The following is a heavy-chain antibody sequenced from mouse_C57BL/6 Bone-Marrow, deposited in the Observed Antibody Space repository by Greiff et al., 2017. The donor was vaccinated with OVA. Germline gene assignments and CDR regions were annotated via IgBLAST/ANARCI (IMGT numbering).Heavy chain of an antibody. CDR2: IYPGNSDT. J-gene: IGHJ2*01. Sequence: EVQLQESGTVLARPGASVKMSCKTSGYTFTSYWMHWVKQRPGQGLEWIGAIYPGNSDTSYNQKFKGKAKLTAVTSASTAYMELSSLTNEDSAVYYCTIYYGYPYSVDYWGQGTTLTVSA. CDR3: TIYYGYPYSVDY. D-gene: IGHD2-2*01. V-gene: IGHV1-5*01. CDR1: GYTFTSYW.